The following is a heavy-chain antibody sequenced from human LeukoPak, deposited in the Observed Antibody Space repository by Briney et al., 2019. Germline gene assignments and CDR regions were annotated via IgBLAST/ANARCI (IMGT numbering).Heavy chain of an antibody. CDR2: ISSSSSYI. CDR3: AREVVVIPRLWYYYYMDV. D-gene: IGHD3-22*01. CDR1: GFTFSSYS. J-gene: IGHJ6*03. V-gene: IGHV3-21*01. Sequence: PGGSLRLSCAASGFTFSSYSMNWVRQAPGKGLEWVSSISSSSSYIYYADSVKGRFTISRDNAKNSLYLQMNSLRAEDTAVYYCAREVVVIPRLWYYYYMDVWGKETTVTISS.